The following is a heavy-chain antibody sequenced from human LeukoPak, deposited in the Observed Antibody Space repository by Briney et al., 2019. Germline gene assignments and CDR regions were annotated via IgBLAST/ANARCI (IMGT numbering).Heavy chain of an antibody. V-gene: IGHV3-30*02. CDR2: IRYDGSNK. D-gene: IGHD5-12*01. Sequence: TGGSLRLSCAASGFTFSSYGMHWVRQAPGKGLERVAFIRYDGSNKYYADSVKGRFTISRDNSKNTLYLQMNSLRAEDTAVYYCAKEEAWIPYYFDYWGQGTLVTVSS. CDR1: GFTFSSYG. CDR3: AKEEAWIPYYFDY. J-gene: IGHJ4*02.